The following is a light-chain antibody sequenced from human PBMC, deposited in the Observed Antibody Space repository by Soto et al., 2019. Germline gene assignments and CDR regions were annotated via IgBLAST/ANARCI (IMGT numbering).Light chain of an antibody. Sequence: EIVLTQSPGTLSLSPLEIATLSCMASQSVSSSYLAWYQQKPGQAPRLLIYGASSRATGIPDRFSGSGSGTDFTLTISNLEPEDFAVYYCQQRSNWPPWTFGQGTKVDI. CDR1: QSVSSSY. V-gene: IGKV3D-20*02. J-gene: IGKJ1*01. CDR2: GAS. CDR3: QQRSNWPPWT.